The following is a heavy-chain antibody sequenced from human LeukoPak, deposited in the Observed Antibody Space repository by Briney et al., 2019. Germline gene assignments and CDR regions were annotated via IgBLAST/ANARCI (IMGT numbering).Heavy chain of an antibody. J-gene: IGHJ3*02. CDR1: GFMFSTYW. D-gene: IGHD4-17*01. CDR2: IKQDGSEK. Sequence: GRSLRLSCAASGFMFSTYWMTWVRQAPGKGLEWVANIKQDGSEKNYVDSVKGRFFISRDNANNTVYLQLNSLRAEDTAVYSCVKDQGTTMTSYAFHMWGPGTRVTVSS. CDR3: VKDQGTTMTSYAFHM. V-gene: IGHV3-7*01.